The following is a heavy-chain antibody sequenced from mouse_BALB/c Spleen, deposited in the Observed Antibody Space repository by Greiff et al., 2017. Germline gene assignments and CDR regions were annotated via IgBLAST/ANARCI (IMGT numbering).Heavy chain of an antibody. CDR3: ARMPYRYFAY. CDR1: GFSLTSYG. V-gene: IGHV2-9*02. CDR2: IWAGGST. J-gene: IGHJ3*01. D-gene: IGHD2-14*01. Sequence: VKLQESGPGLVAPSQSLSITCTVSGFSLTSYGVHWVRQPPGKGLEWLGVIWAGGSTNYNSALMSRLSISKDNSKSQVFLKMNSLQTDDTAMYDCARMPYRYFAYWGQGTLVTVSA.